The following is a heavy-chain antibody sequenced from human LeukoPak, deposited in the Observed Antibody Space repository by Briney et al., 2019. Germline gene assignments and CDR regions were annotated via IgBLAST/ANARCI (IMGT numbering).Heavy chain of an antibody. CDR1: GYTSTAYY. Sequence: GASVKVSCKASGYTSTAYYMHWVRLAPGQGLEWMGWINPNSGATKYTPKFQDRVAMTRDTSISTAYLELSRLRSDDTAVYYCTSNGPDGDYSYWGQGTLVTVSS. D-gene: IGHD4-17*01. CDR2: INPNSGAT. V-gene: IGHV1-2*02. J-gene: IGHJ4*02. CDR3: TSNGPDGDYSY.